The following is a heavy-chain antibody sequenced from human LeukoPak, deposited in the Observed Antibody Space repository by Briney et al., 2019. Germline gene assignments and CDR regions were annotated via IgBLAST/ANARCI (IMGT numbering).Heavy chain of an antibody. CDR1: GFTFSSYE. D-gene: IGHD1-26*01. CDR2: ISSSCSTI. J-gene: IGHJ4*02. V-gene: IGHV3-48*03. Sequence: GGSLRLSCAASGFTFSSYEMNWVRQAPGKGLEWVAYISSSCSTIYYAYSVKGRFTISRDNAKNSMYLQMNSLRAEDTAVYYCARGDSGSYYFDYWGQGTLVSVSS. CDR3: ARGDSGSYYFDY.